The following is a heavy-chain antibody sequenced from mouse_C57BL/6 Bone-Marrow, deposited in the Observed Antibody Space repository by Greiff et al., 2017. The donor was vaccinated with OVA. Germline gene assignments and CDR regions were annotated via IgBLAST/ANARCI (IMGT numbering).Heavy chain of an antibody. D-gene: IGHD2-4*01. Sequence: VQLKHSGPELVKPGASVKISCKASGYTFTDYYMNWVKQSHGKSLEWIGDINPNNGGTSYNQKFKGKATLTVDKSSSTAYMELRSLTSEDSAVYYCARSGVYYDYFAYWGQGTLVTVSA. V-gene: IGHV1-26*01. CDR1: GYTFTDYY. CDR3: ARSGVYYDYFAY. CDR2: INPNNGGT. J-gene: IGHJ3*01.